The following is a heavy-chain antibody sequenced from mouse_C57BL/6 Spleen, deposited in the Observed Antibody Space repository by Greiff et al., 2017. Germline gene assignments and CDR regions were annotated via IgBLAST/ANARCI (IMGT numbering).Heavy chain of an antibody. CDR3: GRIAGDGYYGDY. CDR2: TWWGDDK. Sequence: QVTLKVSGPGLLQPSQTLSLSCSFSGFSLSTFGMGVGRLRPPSGQGLEWLAHTWWGDDKYYHPALKSGLTISNDTSKNQVFLKSAIVVTADTATYYGGRIAGDGYYGDYWGQGTTLTVSS. V-gene: IGHV8-8*01. J-gene: IGHJ2*01. D-gene: IGHD2-3*01. CDR1: GFSLSTFGMG.